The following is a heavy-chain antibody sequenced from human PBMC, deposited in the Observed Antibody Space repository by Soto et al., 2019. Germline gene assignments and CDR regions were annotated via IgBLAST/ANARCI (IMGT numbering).Heavy chain of an antibody. CDR3: ARDGTSSLYSYDYHGMDV. CDR1: GFTFRTYW. D-gene: IGHD5-18*01. CDR2: INLDGSEK. J-gene: IGHJ6*02. Sequence: EVQLVESGGGLVQPGGSLRLSCAASGFTFRTYWLSWVRQVPGKGLEWVANINLDGSEKNYVDSVKGRFTISRDNARNSLYLQMSSLRAEDTALYYCARDGTSSLYSYDYHGMDVWGQGTKVTVSS. V-gene: IGHV3-7*05.